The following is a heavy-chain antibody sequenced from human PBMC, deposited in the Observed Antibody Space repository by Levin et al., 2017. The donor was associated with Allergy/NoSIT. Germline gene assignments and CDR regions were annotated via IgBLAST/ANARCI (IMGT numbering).Heavy chain of an antibody. CDR2: ISYDGSNK. J-gene: IGHJ4*02. Sequence: GGSLRLSCAASGFTFSSYGMHWVRQAPGKGLEWVAVISYDGSNKYYADSVKGRFTISRDNSKNTLYLQMNSLRAEDTAVYYCAKDRARRYGYLDYWGQGTLVTVSS. V-gene: IGHV3-30*18. D-gene: IGHD5-18*01. CDR3: AKDRARRYGYLDY. CDR1: GFTFSSYG.